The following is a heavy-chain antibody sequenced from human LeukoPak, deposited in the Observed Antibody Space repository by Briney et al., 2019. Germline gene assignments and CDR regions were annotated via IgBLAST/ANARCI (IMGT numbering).Heavy chain of an antibody. CDR2: IKSKTDGGTT. D-gene: IGHD6-19*01. Sequence: GGSLRLSCAASGFTFSNAWMSWVRQAPGKGLEWVGRIKSKTDGGTTDYAAPVKGRFTISRDDSKNTLYLQMNSPKTEDTAMYYCTTDLLRDSSSGWVDYWGQGTLVTVSS. V-gene: IGHV3-15*07. J-gene: IGHJ4*02. CDR1: GFTFSNAW. CDR3: TTDLLRDSSSGWVDY.